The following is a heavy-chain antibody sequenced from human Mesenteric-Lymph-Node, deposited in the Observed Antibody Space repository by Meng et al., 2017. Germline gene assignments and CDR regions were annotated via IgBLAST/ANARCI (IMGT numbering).Heavy chain of an antibody. V-gene: IGHV1-69*13. D-gene: IGHD3-10*02. CDR2: IIPIFGTA. CDR1: GGSFSSYA. CDR3: ATGGGSITLST. Sequence: SVKVSCKASGGSFSSYAISWVRQAPGQGLEWMGAIIPIFGTANYAQKFQGRVTITADESTSTAYMELSSLRSEDTAVYYCATGGGSITLSTWVQGTMVTVSS. J-gene: IGHJ3*01.